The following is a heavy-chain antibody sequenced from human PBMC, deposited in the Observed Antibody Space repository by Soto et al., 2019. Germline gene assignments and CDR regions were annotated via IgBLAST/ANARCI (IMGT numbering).Heavy chain of an antibody. CDR3: AKDPGHYDFWSGTFAA. V-gene: IGHV3-23*01. CDR2: ISGGGGDT. J-gene: IGHJ5*02. Sequence: GGSLRLSCTASEFTFSTYAMNWVRQTPGKGLEWVSTISGGGGDTYYADSVEGRFTISRDNSKNTLYLQMNSLRAEDTAVYYCAKDPGHYDFWSGTFAAWGQGTLVTVSS. CDR1: EFTFSTYA. D-gene: IGHD3-3*01.